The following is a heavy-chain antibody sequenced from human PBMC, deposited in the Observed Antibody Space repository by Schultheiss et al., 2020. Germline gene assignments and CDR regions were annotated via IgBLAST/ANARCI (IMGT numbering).Heavy chain of an antibody. V-gene: IGHV4-31*11. CDR1: GGSFSGYY. CDR2: IYYSGST. J-gene: IGHJ5*02. Sequence: SETLSLTCAVYGGSFSGYYWSWIRQHPGKGLEWIGYIYYSGSTYYNPSLKSRVTISVDTSKNQFSLKLSSVTAADTAVYYCARDDGSGTVDPWGQGTLVTVS. CDR3: ARDDGSGTVDP. D-gene: IGHD3-10*01.